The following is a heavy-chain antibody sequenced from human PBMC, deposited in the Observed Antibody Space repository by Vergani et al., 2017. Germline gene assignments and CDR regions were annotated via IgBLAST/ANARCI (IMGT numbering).Heavy chain of an antibody. Sequence: VHLEESGGGLVQPGGSLRLSCAASGFTFGDYYMAWIRLAPGKGLEWIGYIFYSGTTYDNPSLRSRLTISVDTSQNQFSLKLRSVTAADTAVYYCARVDTQVPATSHFYYMDVWGKGTTVVVSS. D-gene: IGHD6-25*01. CDR2: IFYSGTT. V-gene: IGHV4-59*06. J-gene: IGHJ6*03. CDR1: GFTFGDYY. CDR3: ARVDTQVPATSHFYYMDV.